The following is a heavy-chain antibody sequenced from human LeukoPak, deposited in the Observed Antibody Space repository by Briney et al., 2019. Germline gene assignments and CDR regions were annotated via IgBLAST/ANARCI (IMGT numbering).Heavy chain of an antibody. D-gene: IGHD5-12*01. Sequence: SETLSLTCTVSGGYISSYYWSWIRQPPGKGLEWIGYIYYSGSTNYNPSLKSRVTISVDTSKNQFSLKLSSVTAADTAVYYCARHRGYSGYVDYWGQGTLVTVSS. J-gene: IGHJ4*02. CDR3: ARHRGYSGYVDY. CDR2: IYYSGST. CDR1: GGYISSYY. V-gene: IGHV4-59*08.